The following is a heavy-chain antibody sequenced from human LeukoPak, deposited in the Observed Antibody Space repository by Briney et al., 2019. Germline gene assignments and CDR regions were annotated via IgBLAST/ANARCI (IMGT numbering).Heavy chain of an antibody. CDR2: SRNKANIYIT. V-gene: IGHV3-72*01. CDR1: GFTFSDHY. CDR3: ARDFKHYDGLGSYTPFGY. D-gene: IGHD3-22*01. J-gene: IGHJ4*02. Sequence: SPRLSCAASGFTFSDHYMDWVRQAPGKGLEWVGRSRNKANIYITHYAASVEGRFTISRDDSKNSLNLQMNSLKIEDAAVYYCARDFKHYDGLGSYTPFGYWGQGTLVSVAS.